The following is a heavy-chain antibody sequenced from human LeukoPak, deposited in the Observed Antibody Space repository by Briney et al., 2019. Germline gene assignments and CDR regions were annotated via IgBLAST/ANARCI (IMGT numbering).Heavy chain of an antibody. CDR1: GFTFSNYD. CDR3: ARVGYYDNSGHYFRDWYFDL. CDR2: IGTAGDT. V-gene: IGHV3-13*01. D-gene: IGHD3-22*01. J-gene: IGHJ2*01. Sequence: GGSLRLSCAASGFTFSNYDMHWVRQSTGKGLEWVSGIGTAGDTHYPGSVKGRLTISRENAKNSLYLQMNSLRAGDTAVYYCARVGYYDNSGHYFRDWYFDLWGRGTLVTVSS.